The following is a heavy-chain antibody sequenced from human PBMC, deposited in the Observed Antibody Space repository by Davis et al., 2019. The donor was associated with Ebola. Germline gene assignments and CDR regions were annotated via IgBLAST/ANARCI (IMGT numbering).Heavy chain of an antibody. CDR2: ITTESDP. Sequence: GESLKISCAASGLSFSRHSMNWVRQAPGKGLECVASITTESDPNYADSVKARFTISRDNAKNSLFLQMNSLRVDDTAVYYCASWAGGDCCAHNCPLDYWGQGTLVTVSS. J-gene: IGHJ4*02. D-gene: IGHD2-21*01. V-gene: IGHV3-21*06. CDR3: ASWAGGDCCAHNCPLDY. CDR1: GLSFSRHS.